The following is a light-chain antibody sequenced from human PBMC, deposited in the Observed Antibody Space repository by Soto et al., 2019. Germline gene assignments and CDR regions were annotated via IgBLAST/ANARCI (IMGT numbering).Light chain of an antibody. J-gene: IGLJ2*01. CDR2: GNS. Sequence: QSVLTQPPSVSGAPGQRVTISCTGSRSNIGAGYDVHWYQQLPGTAPKLLIYGNSNRPSGVPDRFSGSKSGTSASLAITGLQAEDEADYYCQSYDSSRSGYVVFGGGTQLTVL. CDR3: QSYDSSRSGYVV. V-gene: IGLV1-40*01. CDR1: RSNIGAGYD.